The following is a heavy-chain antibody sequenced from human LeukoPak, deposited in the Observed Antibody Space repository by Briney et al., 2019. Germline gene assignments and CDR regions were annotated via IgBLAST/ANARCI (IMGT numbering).Heavy chain of an antibody. J-gene: IGHJ3*02. CDR2: ISAYNGNT. CDR3: ARDYYDSSGDAFDI. D-gene: IGHD3-22*01. CDR1: GYTFTSYG. Sequence: ASVTVSCKASGYTFTSYGISWVRQAPGQGLEWMGWISAYNGNTNYAQKLQGRVTMTTDTSTSTAYMELRSLRSDDTAVYYCARDYYDSSGDAFDIWGQGTMVTVSS. V-gene: IGHV1-18*01.